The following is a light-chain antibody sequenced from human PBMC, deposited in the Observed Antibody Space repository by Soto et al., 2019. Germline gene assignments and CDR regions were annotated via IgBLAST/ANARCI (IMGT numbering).Light chain of an antibody. J-gene: IGKJ3*01. CDR1: QSISTN. CDR2: AAS. Sequence: DIQMTQSPPSLSASVGDRVTITCRASQSISTNLNWYQQKPGKAPNLLIYAASTLQSGVPSRFSGSGSGTDFTLTISSLRPEDFATYFCQQSYSTPPSTFGPGTFGPGTKVDIK. V-gene: IGKV1-39*01. CDR3: QQSYSTPPSTFGPGT.